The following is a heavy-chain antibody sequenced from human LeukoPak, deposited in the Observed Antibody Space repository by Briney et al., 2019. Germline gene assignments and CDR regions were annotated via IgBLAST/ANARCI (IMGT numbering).Heavy chain of an antibody. CDR2: ISYDGSNK. D-gene: IGHD3-22*01. Sequence: GGSLRLSCAASGFTFSSYAMHWVRQAPGKGLEWVAVISYDGSNKYYADSVKGRFTISRDNSKNTLYLQMNSLRAEDTAVYYCARDHYYDSSGYPTPDYWGQGTLVTVSS. V-gene: IGHV3-30-3*01. J-gene: IGHJ4*02. CDR3: ARDHYYDSSGYPTPDY. CDR1: GFTFSSYA.